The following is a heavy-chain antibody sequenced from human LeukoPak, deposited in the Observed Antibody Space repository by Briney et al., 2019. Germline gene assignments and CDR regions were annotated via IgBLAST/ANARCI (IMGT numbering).Heavy chain of an antibody. CDR3: ARRAIAPGDWFDP. J-gene: IGHJ5*02. V-gene: IGHV5-51*01. CDR1: GYSFTSYW. CDR2: IYPGDSDT. D-gene: IGHD6-13*01. Sequence: GESLKISCKGSGYSFTSYWVAWVRQMPGKGLEWIGIIYPGDSDTRYSPSFQGQVTISADKSVSTVYLQWSSLQASDTAMYYCARRAIAPGDWFDPWGPGTLVTVSS.